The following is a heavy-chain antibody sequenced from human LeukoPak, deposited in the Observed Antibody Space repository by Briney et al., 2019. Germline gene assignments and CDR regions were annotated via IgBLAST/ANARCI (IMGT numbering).Heavy chain of an antibody. CDR1: GGSFSGYY. CDR3: ARGEAFYDYVWGSYRPDYFDY. Sequence: SETLSLTCAVYGGSFSGYYWSWIRQPPGKGLEWIGEINHSGSTNYNPSLKSRVTISVDTSKNQFSLKLSSVTAADAAVYYCARGEAFYDYVWGSYRPDYFDYWGQGTLVTVSS. J-gene: IGHJ4*02. D-gene: IGHD3-16*02. V-gene: IGHV4-34*01. CDR2: INHSGST.